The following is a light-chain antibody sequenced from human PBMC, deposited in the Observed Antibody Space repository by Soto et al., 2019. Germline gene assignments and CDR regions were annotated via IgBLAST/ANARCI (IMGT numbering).Light chain of an antibody. CDR3: LQHNTYPLT. CDR1: QGIRSG. Sequence: DSQMTQSPSSLSASLGDIVTITCRASQGIRSGLGWYQQKPGKAPKRLIDAASSLQSGVPSRFSGSGSGTEFTLTISSLQPEDFATYYCLQHNTYPLTFGGGTKVDI. V-gene: IGKV1-17*01. CDR2: AAS. J-gene: IGKJ4*01.